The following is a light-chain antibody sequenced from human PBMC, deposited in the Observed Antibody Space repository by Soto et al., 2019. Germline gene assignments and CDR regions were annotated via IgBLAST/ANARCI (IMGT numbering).Light chain of an antibody. V-gene: IGKV3D-20*02. CDR1: QSVSSSY. J-gene: IGKJ5*01. Sequence: EIVLTQSPGTLSLSPGERATLSCRASQSVSSSYLAWYQQKPGQAPRLLIYGASSRATGIPDRFSGSGSGTDFPLTISRLGPEDFAVYYCQQRNSWTPTCTFGQGTRLEIK. CDR3: QQRNSWTPTCT. CDR2: GAS.